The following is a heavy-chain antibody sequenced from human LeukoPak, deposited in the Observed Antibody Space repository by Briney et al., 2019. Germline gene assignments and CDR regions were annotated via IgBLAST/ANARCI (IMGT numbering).Heavy chain of an antibody. D-gene: IGHD2-2*01. Sequence: AASVKVSCKASGYTFTSYGISWVRQAPGQGLEWMGWISAYNGNTNYAQKLQGRVTMTTDTSTSTAYMELSRLRSDDTAVYYCARDRGGTIVVVPAAIGYWGQGTLVTVSS. CDR1: GYTFTSYG. V-gene: IGHV1-18*01. CDR3: ARDRGGTIVVVPAAIGY. CDR2: ISAYNGNT. J-gene: IGHJ4*02.